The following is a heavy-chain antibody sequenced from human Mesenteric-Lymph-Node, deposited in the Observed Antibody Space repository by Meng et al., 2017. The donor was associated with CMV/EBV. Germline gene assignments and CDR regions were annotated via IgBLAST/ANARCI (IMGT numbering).Heavy chain of an antibody. CDR1: GASVSSASYY. CDR2: IYYSGNI. J-gene: IGHJ6*02. V-gene: IGHV4-61*01. Sequence: GSLRLSCTVSGASVSSASYYWSWIRQPPGKGLEWIGYIYYSGNINYNPSLKSRVTISVDTSKNQFSLKLSSVTAADTAVYYCARGSPFDYDFWSGYYLSDYYYGMDVWGQGTTVTVSS. CDR3: ARGSPFDYDFWSGYYLSDYYYGMDV. D-gene: IGHD3-3*01.